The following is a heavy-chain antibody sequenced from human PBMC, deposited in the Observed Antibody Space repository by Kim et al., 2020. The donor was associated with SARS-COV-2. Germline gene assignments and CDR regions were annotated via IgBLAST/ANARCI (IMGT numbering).Heavy chain of an antibody. J-gene: IGHJ5*02. V-gene: IGHV3-74*01. D-gene: IGHD3-3*01. CDR2: SNESNT. Sequence: SNESNTTYADSVKGRFTISSDNAKNTLYLQMNSLRAENTAVYYGARRRFPWGQGTLVTVSS. CDR3: ARRRFP.